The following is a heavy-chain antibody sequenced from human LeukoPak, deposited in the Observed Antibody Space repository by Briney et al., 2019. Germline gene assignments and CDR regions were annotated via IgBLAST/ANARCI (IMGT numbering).Heavy chain of an antibody. Sequence: SETLSLTCTVSGGSISSYYWSWIRQPPGEGLEWIGYIYYSGSTNYNPSLKSRVTISVDTSKNQFSLKLSSVTAADTAVYYCARTPPGIAAAGHLGWFDPWGQGTLVTVSP. V-gene: IGHV4-59*08. CDR3: ARTPPGIAAAGHLGWFDP. CDR2: IYYSGST. CDR1: GGSISSYY. J-gene: IGHJ5*02. D-gene: IGHD6-13*01.